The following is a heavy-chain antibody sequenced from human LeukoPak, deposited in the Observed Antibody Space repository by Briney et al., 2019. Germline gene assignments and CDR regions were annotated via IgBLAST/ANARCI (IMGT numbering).Heavy chain of an antibody. Sequence: GGSLRLSCAASGFSFSSYALSWVRQAPGKGLEWVSAISGGGGSTYYADSVKGRFTISRDNSKNTLYLQMNSLRAEDTAVYYCAREGRYGRQNDYWGQGTLVTVSS. V-gene: IGHV3-23*01. CDR3: AREGRYGRQNDY. CDR2: ISGGGGST. D-gene: IGHD3-9*01. J-gene: IGHJ4*02. CDR1: GFSFSSYA.